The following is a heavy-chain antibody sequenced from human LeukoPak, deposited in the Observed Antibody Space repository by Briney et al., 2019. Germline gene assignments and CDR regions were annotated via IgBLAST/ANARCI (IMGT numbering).Heavy chain of an antibody. J-gene: IGHJ6*04. D-gene: IGHD5-12*01. CDR1: GGTFSSYA. CDR3: ARGEWLRLEPHYYYGMDV. Sequence: GSSVKVSCKASGGTFSSYAISWVRQAPGQGLEWMGGIIPIFGTANYAQKFQGRVTITADESTSTAYMELGSLRSEDTAVYYCARGEWLRLEPHYYYGMDVWGKGTTVTVS. V-gene: IGHV1-69*01. CDR2: IIPIFGTA.